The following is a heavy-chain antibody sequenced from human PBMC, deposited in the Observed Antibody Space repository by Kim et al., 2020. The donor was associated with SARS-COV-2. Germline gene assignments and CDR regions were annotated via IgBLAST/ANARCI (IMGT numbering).Heavy chain of an antibody. V-gene: IGHV3-64D*06. CDR1: GFTFSSYA. J-gene: IGHJ4*02. CDR2: ISSNGGST. D-gene: IGHD3-10*01. CDR3: VKGRYYYGSGSSSFDY. Sequence: GGSLRLSCSASGFTFSSYAMHWVRQAPGKGLEYVSAISSNGGSTYYADSVKGRFTISRDNSKNTLYLQMSSLRAEDTAVYYCVKGRYYYGSGSSSFDYWGQGTLVTVSS.